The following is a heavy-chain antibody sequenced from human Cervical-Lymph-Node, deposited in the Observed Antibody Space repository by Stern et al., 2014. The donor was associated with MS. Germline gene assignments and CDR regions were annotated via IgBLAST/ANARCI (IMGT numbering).Heavy chain of an antibody. CDR1: GYTFTRYY. CDR2: IDPNSGRA. V-gene: IGHV1-2*06. CDR3: ARGHSGFDP. Sequence: VQLVESGAEVKEPGASVKVSCKASGYTFTRYYLHWVRQAPGQGLEWMGRIDPNSGRANYAQAFQGRLTMTRDTSIGTVYKELSRLKSDDTAVYFCARGHSGFDPWGQGTLVTVTS. J-gene: IGHJ5*02.